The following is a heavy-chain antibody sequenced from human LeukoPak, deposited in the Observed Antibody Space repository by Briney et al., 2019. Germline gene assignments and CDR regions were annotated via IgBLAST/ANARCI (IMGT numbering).Heavy chain of an antibody. CDR3: ARLGYSSGPPHY. J-gene: IGHJ4*02. D-gene: IGHD6-19*01. V-gene: IGHV4-39*01. CDR1: GGSISSSSYY. Sequence: SETLSLTCTVSGGSISSSSYYWGWIRQPPGKGLEWIGSIYYSGSTYYNPSLKSRVTISVDTSKNQFSLKLSSVTAADTAVYYCARLGYSSGPPHYWGQGTLVTVSS. CDR2: IYYSGST.